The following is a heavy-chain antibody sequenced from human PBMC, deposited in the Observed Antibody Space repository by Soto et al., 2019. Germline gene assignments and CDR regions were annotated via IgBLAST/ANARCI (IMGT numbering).Heavy chain of an antibody. V-gene: IGHV1-24*01. CDR3: ATGGLVYADFFDY. CDR1: GYTLTELS. CDR2: FDPEDGET. J-gene: IGHJ4*02. D-gene: IGHD1-20*01. Sequence: APVKVSCKVSGYTLTELSMHWVRQAPGKGLEWMGGFDPEDGETIYAQKFQGRVTMTEDTSTDTAYVELSSLRSEDTAVYYCATGGLVYADFFDYCGQGTLVTXSS.